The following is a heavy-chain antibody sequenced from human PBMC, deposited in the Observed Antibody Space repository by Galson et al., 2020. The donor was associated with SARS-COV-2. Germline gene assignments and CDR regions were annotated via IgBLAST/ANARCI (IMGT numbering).Heavy chain of an antibody. V-gene: IGHV3-30*02. CDR3: AQDHRAIKCPLAFDI. CDR2: IRGDGSDA. Sequence: GGSLRLSCAASGFTFIFYGMQWVRQAPGKGLEWVAFIRGDGSDAYYADSVKGRFTILRDNSNNMLHLQMNSLRLEDTAVYYCAQDHRAIKCPLAFDIWGQGTMVTVSS. J-gene: IGHJ3*02. CDR1: GFTFIFYG.